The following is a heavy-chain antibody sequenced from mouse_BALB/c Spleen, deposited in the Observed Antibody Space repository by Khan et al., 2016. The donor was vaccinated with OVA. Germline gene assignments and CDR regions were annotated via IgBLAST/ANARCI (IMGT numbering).Heavy chain of an antibody. J-gene: IGHJ2*01. CDR3: ARDYYGSSYFDY. CDR2: INYSGST. V-gene: IGHV3-2*02. CDR1: GYSITSDYA. Sequence: EVQLQESGPGQVKPSQSLSPTCTVTGYSITSDYAWNWIRQFPGNKLEWMAYINYSGSTSYNPSLKGRISITRDTSKNQFFLQLNSVTTEDTATYYCARDYYGSSYFDYWGQGTTLTVSS. D-gene: IGHD1-1*01.